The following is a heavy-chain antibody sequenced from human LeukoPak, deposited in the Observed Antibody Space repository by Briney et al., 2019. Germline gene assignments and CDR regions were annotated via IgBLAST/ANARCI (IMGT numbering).Heavy chain of an antibody. CDR2: IYYSGST. V-gene: IGHV4-59*08. D-gene: IGHD3-22*01. Sequence: PSETLSLTCTASGGSISSYYWSWIRQPPGKGLEWIGYIYYSGSTNYNPSLKSRVTISVDTSKNQFSLKLSSVTAADTAVYYCARRHGGGYDAFDIWGQGTMVTVSS. CDR3: ARRHGGGYDAFDI. CDR1: GGSISSYY. J-gene: IGHJ3*02.